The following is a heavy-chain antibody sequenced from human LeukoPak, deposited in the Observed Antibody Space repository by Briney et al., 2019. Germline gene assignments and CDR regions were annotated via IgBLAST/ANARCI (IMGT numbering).Heavy chain of an antibody. J-gene: IGHJ3*02. CDR1: GASISVDYYS. Sequence: SQTLSLTCTVSGASISVDYYSWSWIRQPAGKGLEWIGRIHTSGSTNYNPSLKSRVTISVDTSKNQFSLRLSSVTAADTAVYYCARDRRDSSSWKGAFDIWGQGTMVTVSS. CDR2: IHTSGST. D-gene: IGHD6-13*01. CDR3: ARDRRDSSSWKGAFDI. V-gene: IGHV4-61*02.